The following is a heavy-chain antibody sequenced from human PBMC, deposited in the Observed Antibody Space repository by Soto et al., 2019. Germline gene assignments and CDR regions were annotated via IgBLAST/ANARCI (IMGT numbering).Heavy chain of an antibody. CDR2: IYHSGST. Sequence: QVELQESGPGLVKPSGTLSLTCVVSGGSISSSNWWSWVRQPPGKGLEWIGEIYHSGSTNYNPSLKSRVTISVDKSKNHFSLKLNSVTAADTAVYYCAVTTVTYYYHCMDVWGKGTTVTVSS. CDR1: GGSISSSNW. D-gene: IGHD4-17*01. CDR3: AVTTVTYYYHCMDV. J-gene: IGHJ6*03. V-gene: IGHV4-4*02.